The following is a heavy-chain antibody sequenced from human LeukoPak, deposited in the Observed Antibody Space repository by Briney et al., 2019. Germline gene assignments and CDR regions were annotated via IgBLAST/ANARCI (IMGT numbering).Heavy chain of an antibody. CDR3: VKDYSSTSSWTDY. D-gene: IGHD6-13*01. CDR1: GFTFSSYA. J-gene: IGHJ4*02. Sequence: PGGSLRLSCSASGFTFSSYAMHWVRQAPGKGLEFASSISSNGGSTYYPDSVKGRFTISRDNSKNTLYLQMSSLRLEDAAVYYCVKDYSSTSSWTDYWGQGTLVTVSS. V-gene: IGHV3-64D*09. CDR2: ISSNGGST.